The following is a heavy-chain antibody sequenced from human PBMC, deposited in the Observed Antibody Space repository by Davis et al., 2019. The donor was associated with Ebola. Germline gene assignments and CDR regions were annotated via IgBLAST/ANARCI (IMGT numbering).Heavy chain of an antibody. CDR2: IYPRGGT. V-gene: IGHV4-59*01. CDR3: ARDEAGGGLDY. D-gene: IGHD4-23*01. J-gene: IGHJ4*02. CDR1: GGSISGYF. Sequence: MPGGSLRLSCTVSGGSISGYFWSWIRQSPGKELEWIGYIYPRGGTNYNPSLKSRVTISVDTSKNQFSLKLSSVTAADTAVYYCARDEAGGGLDYWGQGTLVTVSS.